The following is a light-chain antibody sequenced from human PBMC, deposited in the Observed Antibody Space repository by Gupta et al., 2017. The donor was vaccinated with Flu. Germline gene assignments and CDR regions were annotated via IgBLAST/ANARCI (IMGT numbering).Light chain of an antibody. CDR2: GAS. CDR3: QQDHNWPPNI. CDR1: QSVISN. J-gene: IGKJ4*01. V-gene: IGKV3-15*01. Sequence: EIVMTQSPATLSASPGERATLSCMASQSVISNLAWYQQKPGQAPRLLIYGASTSATGITARFSGSGYEKEFTLTISSRQSEDFAVYYFQQDHNWPPNIFGGGTKVEIK.